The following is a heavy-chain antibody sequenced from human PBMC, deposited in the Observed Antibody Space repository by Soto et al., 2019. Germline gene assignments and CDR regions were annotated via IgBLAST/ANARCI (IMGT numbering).Heavy chain of an antibody. J-gene: IGHJ4*02. CDR3: ARDEVVLNFDY. CDR2: IGVYNGDA. V-gene: IGHV1-18*01. CDR1: GYTFTGYG. D-gene: IGHD3-22*01. Sequence: QVPLVQSGAEVKKPGASVKVSCKASGYTFTGYGISWVRQAPGQGLEWMGWIGVYNGDAKYAEKFQGRVTMTIDTSTSTAHMELRSLRYDDTAVYYCARDEVVLNFDYWGQGTLVTVSS.